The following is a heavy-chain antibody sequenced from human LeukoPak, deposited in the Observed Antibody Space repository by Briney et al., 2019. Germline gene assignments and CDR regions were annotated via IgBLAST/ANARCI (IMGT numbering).Heavy chain of an antibody. CDR1: GGSISSYY. CDR3: ARDSVGATTDY. J-gene: IGHJ4*02. Sequence: SETLSLTCTVSGGSISSYYWSWIRQPPGKGLEWIGYIYYSGSTYYNPSLKSRVTISVDTSKNQFSLKLSSVTAADTAVYYCARDSVGATTDYWGQGTLVTVSS. V-gene: IGHV4-59*12. CDR2: IYYSGST. D-gene: IGHD1-26*01.